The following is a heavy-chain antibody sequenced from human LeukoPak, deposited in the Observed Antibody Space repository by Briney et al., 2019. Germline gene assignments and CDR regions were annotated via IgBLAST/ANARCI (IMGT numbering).Heavy chain of an antibody. J-gene: IGHJ4*02. CDR3: ARWYYYDSSGDYPYYFDY. D-gene: IGHD3-22*01. V-gene: IGHV4-39*07. CDR1: GGSISSDSW. Sequence: SETLSLTCAVSGGSISSDSWWSWIRQPPGKGLEWIGSINYSGNTYYNPSLKSRVSISVDTSKNQFSLKLGSVTAADTALYYCARWYYYDSSGDYPYYFDYWGQGTLVTVSS. CDR2: INYSGNT.